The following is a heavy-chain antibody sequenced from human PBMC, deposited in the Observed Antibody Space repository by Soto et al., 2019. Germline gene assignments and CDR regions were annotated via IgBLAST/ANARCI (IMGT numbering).Heavy chain of an antibody. CDR1: GYTFTSYD. CDR2: MNPNSGNT. D-gene: IGHD3-10*01. Sequence: ASVKVSCKASGYTFTSYDINWVRQATGQGLEWMGWMNPNSGNTGYAQKFQGRVTMTRNTSTSTAYMELSSLRSEDTAVYYCARGITMVRGVIITYYYYGMDVWGQGTTVTISS. V-gene: IGHV1-8*01. CDR3: ARGITMVRGVIITYYYYGMDV. J-gene: IGHJ6*02.